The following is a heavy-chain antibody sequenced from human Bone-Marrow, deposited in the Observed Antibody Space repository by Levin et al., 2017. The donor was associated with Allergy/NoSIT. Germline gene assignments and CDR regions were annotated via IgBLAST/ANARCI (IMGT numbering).Heavy chain of an antibody. Sequence: GGSLRLSCAASGFAFSGYYMSWIRQAPGKGLEWVAFISGDDTTTKYADSVKGRFTISRDDAKKSLYLQMNGLRADDSAVYYCATHDDYGDYVPFDYWGPGTLVTVSS. J-gene: IGHJ4*02. D-gene: IGHD4-17*01. CDR2: ISGDDTTT. V-gene: IGHV3-11*01. CDR1: GFAFSGYY. CDR3: ATHDDYGDYVPFDY.